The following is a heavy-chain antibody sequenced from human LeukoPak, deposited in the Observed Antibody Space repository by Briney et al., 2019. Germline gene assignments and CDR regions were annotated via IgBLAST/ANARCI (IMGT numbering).Heavy chain of an antibody. Sequence: KASETLSLTCTVSGVSISSGSYLWNWIRQHPGKGLEWIGHTLYSGGTYYNPSLKSRLTISVDASKNQLSLKLTSVTAADTAVYYCERDRAGGMDVWGEGTTVTVSS. D-gene: IGHD3-10*01. CDR2: TLYSGGT. V-gene: IGHV4-31*03. CDR1: GVSISSGSYL. CDR3: ERDRAGGMDV. J-gene: IGHJ6*01.